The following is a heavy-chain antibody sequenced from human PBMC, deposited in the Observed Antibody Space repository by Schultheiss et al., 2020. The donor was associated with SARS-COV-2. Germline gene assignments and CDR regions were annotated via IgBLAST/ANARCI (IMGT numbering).Heavy chain of an antibody. CDR3: ARMGVPAAIAGSGLYYYYYMDV. J-gene: IGHJ6*03. Sequence: ASVKVSCKASGYTFTSYGISWVRQAPGQGLEWMGWIIPNSGGTNSAQKFQGRVTITADKSTSTAYMELSSLRAEDTAVYYCARMGVPAAIAGSGLYYYYYMDVWGKGTTVTVSS. CDR2: IIPNSGGT. D-gene: IGHD2-2*01. V-gene: IGHV1-18*01. CDR1: GYTFTSYG.